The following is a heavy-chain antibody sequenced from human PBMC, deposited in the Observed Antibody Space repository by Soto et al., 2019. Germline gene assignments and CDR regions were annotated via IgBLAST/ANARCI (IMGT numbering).Heavy chain of an antibody. V-gene: IGHV3-30*18. CDR2: ISYDGSNK. CDR1: GFTFRSYG. Sequence: PGGSLRLSCAASGFTFRSYGMHWVRQAPGKGLELVAVISYDGSNKYYAYSVKGRFTISRDNSKHKRYLQMNSLRAEDTAVYYCAKDHELDYWGQGTLVTVSS. J-gene: IGHJ4*02. CDR3: AKDHELDY.